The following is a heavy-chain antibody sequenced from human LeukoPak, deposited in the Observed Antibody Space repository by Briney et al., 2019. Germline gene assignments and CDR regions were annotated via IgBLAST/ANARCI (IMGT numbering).Heavy chain of an antibody. D-gene: IGHD3-10*01. CDR1: GYTFTGYY. V-gene: IGHV1-2*02. J-gene: IGHJ5*02. CDR3: ARSRESYGSGSYYLYWFDP. CDR2: INPNSGGT. Sequence: ASVKVSYKASGYTFTGYYMHWVRQAPGQGLEWMGWINPNSGGTNYAQKFQGRVTMTRDTSISTAYMELSRLRSDDTAVYYCARSRESYGSGSYYLYWFDPWGQGTLVTVSS.